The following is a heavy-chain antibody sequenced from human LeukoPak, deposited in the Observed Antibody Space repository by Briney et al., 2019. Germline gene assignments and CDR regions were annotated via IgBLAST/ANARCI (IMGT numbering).Heavy chain of an antibody. D-gene: IGHD1-26*01. CDR1: GFTFSSYA. CDR3: AKDLNERRRWELGSFDY. V-gene: IGHV3-23*01. CDR2: ISGSGGST. J-gene: IGHJ4*02. Sequence: GGSLRLSCAASGFTFSSYAMSWVRQAPGKGLEWVSAISGSGGSTYYADSVKGRFTISRDNSKNTLYLQVNSLRAEDTAVYYCAKDLNERRRWELGSFDYWGQGTLVTVSS.